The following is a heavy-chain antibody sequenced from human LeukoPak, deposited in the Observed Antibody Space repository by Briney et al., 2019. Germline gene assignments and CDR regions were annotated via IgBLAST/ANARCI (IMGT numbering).Heavy chain of an antibody. D-gene: IGHD6-13*01. CDR1: GGSISSYF. CDR2: IYNSVST. V-gene: IGHV4-59*08. CDR3: ARVSAAGGTRLFDH. J-gene: IGHJ4*02. Sequence: SETLSLTCTVSGGSISSYFWTCIRQPPGKGLEWIGYIYNSVSTNYNPSLKSRATISVDTSKNQFSVELSSVTAADSAVYYCARVSAAGGTRLFDHWGQGTLVTVSS.